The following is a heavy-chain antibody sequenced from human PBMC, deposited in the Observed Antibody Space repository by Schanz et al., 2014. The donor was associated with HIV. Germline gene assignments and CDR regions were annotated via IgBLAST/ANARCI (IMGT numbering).Heavy chain of an antibody. CDR3: AKDRNYYDSRYRGKGNYYYYYGMDV. CDR1: GFTLRSYG. J-gene: IGHJ6*02. CDR2: ISYDGVNK. Sequence: QVQLVESGGGVVQPGRSLRLSCAASGFTLRSYGMHWVRQAPGKGLEWVAVISYDGVNKHFADSVKGRFTISRDNSKNTLYLQMKSLRPEDRAVYYCAKDRNYYDSRYRGKGNYYYYYGMDVWGQGTTVTVSS. D-gene: IGHD3-22*01. V-gene: IGHV3-30*18.